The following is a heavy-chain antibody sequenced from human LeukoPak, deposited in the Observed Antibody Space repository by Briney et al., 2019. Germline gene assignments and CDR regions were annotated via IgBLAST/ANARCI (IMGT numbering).Heavy chain of an antibody. J-gene: IGHJ4*02. CDR2: IYYGGST. CDR1: GGSISSSSYY. CDR3: ATCGGDCHSFDY. D-gene: IGHD2-21*02. Sequence: TSETLSLTCIVSGGSISSSSYYWGWIRQPPGKGLEWIGNIYYGGSTYYNPSLKSRVTISVDTSKNQFSLKLSSVTAADTAVYYCATCGGDCHSFDYWGQGTLVTVSS. V-gene: IGHV4-39*07.